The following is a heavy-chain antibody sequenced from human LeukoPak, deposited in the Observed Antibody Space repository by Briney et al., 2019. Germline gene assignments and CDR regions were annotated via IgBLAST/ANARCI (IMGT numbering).Heavy chain of an antibody. CDR2: ISHSGST. CDR1: GGSFSGCY. D-gene: IGHD3-22*01. J-gene: IGHJ3*02. CDR3: ARPGPNYYDSSGLTGAFDI. Sequence: PSETLSLTCAVYGGSFSGCYWSWIRQPPGKGLEWIGEISHSGSTNYNPSLKSRVTISVDTSKNQFSLKLSSVTAADTAVYYCARPGPNYYDSSGLTGAFDIWGQGTMVTVSS. V-gene: IGHV4-34*01.